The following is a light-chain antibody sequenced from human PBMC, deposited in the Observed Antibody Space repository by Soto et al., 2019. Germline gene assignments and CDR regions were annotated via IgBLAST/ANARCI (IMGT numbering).Light chain of an antibody. CDR1: QSVSSN. J-gene: IGKJ1*01. V-gene: IGKV3-15*01. Sequence: EIVMTQSPATLSVSPGERATLSCRASQSVSSNLAWYQQKPGQAPRLLIYGASTRATGIPARFSGSGSGTEFTLTISSLQSEDFAVYYCQQYNNSAFGQGTKVEIK. CDR2: GAS. CDR3: QQYNNSA.